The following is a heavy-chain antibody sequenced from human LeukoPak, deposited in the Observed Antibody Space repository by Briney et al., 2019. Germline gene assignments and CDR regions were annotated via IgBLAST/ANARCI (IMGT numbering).Heavy chain of an antibody. D-gene: IGHD6-13*01. CDR1: GYTFTGYY. Sequence: ASVKVSCKASGYTFTGYYMHWVRQAPGQGLEWMGWINPNSGGTNYAQKFQGWVTMTRDTSISTAYMELSRLRSDDTAVYYCARKASGQQLVFDYWGQGTLVTVSS. V-gene: IGHV1-2*04. CDR2: INPNSGGT. J-gene: IGHJ4*02. CDR3: ARKASGQQLVFDY.